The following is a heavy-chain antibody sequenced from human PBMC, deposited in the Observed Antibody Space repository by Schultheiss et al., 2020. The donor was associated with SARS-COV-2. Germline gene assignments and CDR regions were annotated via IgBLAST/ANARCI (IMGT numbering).Heavy chain of an antibody. CDR3: ARGAHGYYYGMDV. J-gene: IGHJ6*02. CDR1: GGSISGSNYY. Sequence: SETLSLTCSVSGGSISGSNYYWGWIRQAPGKGLEWIGSVYHSGSTYYAPSLKSRVTLSVEASKNHFSLKLSSVTAADTAVYYCARGAHGYYYGMDVWGQGTTVTVSS. CDR2: VYHSGST. V-gene: IGHV4-39*02.